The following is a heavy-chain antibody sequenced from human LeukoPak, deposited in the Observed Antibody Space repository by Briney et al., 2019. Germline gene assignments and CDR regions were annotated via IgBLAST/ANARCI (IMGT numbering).Heavy chain of an antibody. Sequence: GGSLRLSCATSGFTFSSNWMSWVRLAPGRGLEWVANIKPDGSAEYYAASVKGRFTVSRDNAKNPLYLQMTSLRVEDTAIYYCARANNSSWHNWGQGALVTVSS. CDR2: IKPDGSAE. D-gene: IGHD2-15*01. CDR1: GFTFSSNW. V-gene: IGHV3-7*01. CDR3: ARANNSSWHN. J-gene: IGHJ4*02.